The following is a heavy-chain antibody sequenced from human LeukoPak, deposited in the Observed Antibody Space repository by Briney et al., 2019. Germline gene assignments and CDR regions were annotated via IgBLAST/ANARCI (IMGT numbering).Heavy chain of an antibody. CDR2: IYYSGST. J-gene: IGHJ4*02. Sequence: PSGTLSLTCTVSGGSISSYYWSWIRQPPGKGLEWIGYIYYSGSTNYNPSLKSRVTISVDTSKNQFSLKLSSVTAADTAVYYCARGVYCSGGSCLFDYWGQGTLVTVSS. CDR1: GGSISSYY. D-gene: IGHD2-15*01. CDR3: ARGVYCSGGSCLFDY. V-gene: IGHV4-59*01.